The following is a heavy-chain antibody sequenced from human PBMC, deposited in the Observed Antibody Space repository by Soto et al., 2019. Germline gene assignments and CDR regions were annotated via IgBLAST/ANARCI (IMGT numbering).Heavy chain of an antibody. CDR2: IYSGGST. V-gene: IGHV3-66*01. D-gene: IGHD5-18*01. Sequence: EVQLVESGGGLVQPGGSLRLSCAGSGFTVSTSYMSWVRQAPGKGLEWVSFIYSGGSTYYADSVKDRFTVSRDNSKNTLYLQMSSLRVEDTAVYYCAREGDSGYNRAFVYWGQGTLVTVSS. CDR1: GFTVSTSY. J-gene: IGHJ4*02. CDR3: AREGDSGYNRAFVY.